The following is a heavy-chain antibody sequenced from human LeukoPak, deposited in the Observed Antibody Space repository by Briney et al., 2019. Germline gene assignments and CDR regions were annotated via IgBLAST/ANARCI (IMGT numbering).Heavy chain of an antibody. CDR2: INHSGST. CDR3: ARLLPLGYCSSTSCQGYFDY. Sequence: PGGSLRLSCVASGFTFTKCAMSWIRQPPGKGLEWIGEINHSGSTNYNPSLKSRVTISVDTSKNQFSLKLSSVTAADTAVYYCARLLPLGYCSSTSCQGYFDYWGQGTLVTVSS. CDR1: GFTFTKCA. V-gene: IGHV4-34*01. D-gene: IGHD2-2*01. J-gene: IGHJ4*02.